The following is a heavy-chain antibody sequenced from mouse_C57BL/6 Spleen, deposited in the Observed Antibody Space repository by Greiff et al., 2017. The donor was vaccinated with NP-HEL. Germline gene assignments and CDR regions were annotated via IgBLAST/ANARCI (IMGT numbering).Heavy chain of an antibody. Sequence: QVQLQQPGAELVMPGASVKLSCKASGYTFTSYWMHWVKQRPGQGLEWIGEIDPSDSYTNYNQKFKGKSTLTVDKSSSTAYMQLSSLTSEDSAVYYCARGGYGSLDYWGKGTTLTVSS. CDR1: GYTFTSYW. V-gene: IGHV1-69*01. D-gene: IGHD1-1*01. J-gene: IGHJ2*01. CDR3: ARGGYGSLDY. CDR2: IDPSDSYT.